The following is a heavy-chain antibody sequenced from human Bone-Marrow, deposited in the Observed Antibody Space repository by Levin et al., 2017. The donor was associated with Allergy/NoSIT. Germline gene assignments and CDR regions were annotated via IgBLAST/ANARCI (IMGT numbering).Heavy chain of an antibody. V-gene: IGHV5-51*01. CDR1: GYSFTTHW. CDR2: IYPGDSHT. CDR3: ARSGITVAGRPDY. J-gene: IGHJ4*02. D-gene: IGHD6-19*01. Sequence: RGESLKISCKGSGYSFTTHWIGWVRQMPGKGLEWMGIIYPGDSHTRYSPSFQGQVTISVDTSINTAYLQWSSLKASDTATYYCARSGITVAGRPDYWGQGTLVTVSS.